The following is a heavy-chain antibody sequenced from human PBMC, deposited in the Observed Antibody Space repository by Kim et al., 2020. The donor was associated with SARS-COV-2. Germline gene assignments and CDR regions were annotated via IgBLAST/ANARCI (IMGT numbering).Heavy chain of an antibody. D-gene: IGHD1-26*01. Sequence: SETLSLTCTVSGASISSSSYSWGWVRQPPGKGLEWIGSIYYSGSTYYNPSLKSRITISVDTSKNQFSLNLSSVTAADSAGYYCARLGGTYLQDVDYW. V-gene: IGHV4-39*01. CDR2: IYYSGST. CDR3: ARLGGTYLQDVDY. CDR1: GASISSSSYS. J-gene: IGHJ4*01.